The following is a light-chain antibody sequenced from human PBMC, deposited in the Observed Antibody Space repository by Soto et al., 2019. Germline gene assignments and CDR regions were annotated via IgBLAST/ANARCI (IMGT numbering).Light chain of an antibody. CDR2: GAS. CDR1: QSVNINS. J-gene: IGKJ4*01. V-gene: IGKV3-20*01. CDR3: QQYGSYST. Sequence: DIVLAQSPGTLSFSPGDRATLSCRASQSVNINSLAWYQQKPGQAPSLVIYGASTRATGIPDRFSGSGSGKDSTLNISRLEAEDFAVYYAQQYGSYSTFGGWTKVDIX.